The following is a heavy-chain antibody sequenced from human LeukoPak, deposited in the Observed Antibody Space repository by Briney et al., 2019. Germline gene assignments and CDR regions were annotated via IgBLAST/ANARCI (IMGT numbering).Heavy chain of an antibody. CDR1: GGSLSSYY. CDR2: IYYSGST. CDR3: ARESKVPAAYWYFDP. V-gene: IGHV4-59*12. D-gene: IGHD2-2*01. Sequence: SETLSLTCTVSGGSLSSYYWSWIRQPPGKGLEWIGYIYYSGSTNYNPSLKSRVTISVDTSKNQFSLKLSSVTAADTAVYYCARESKVPAAYWYFDPWGRGTLVTVSS. J-gene: IGHJ2*01.